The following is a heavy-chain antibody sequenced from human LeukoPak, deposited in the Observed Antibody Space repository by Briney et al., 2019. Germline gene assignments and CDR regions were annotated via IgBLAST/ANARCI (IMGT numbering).Heavy chain of an antibody. J-gene: IGHJ4*02. CDR2: IGGYDGDR. D-gene: IGHD3-22*01. CDR3: ARDLWSVYDTGGYYRDFDY. Sequence: ASVKVSCKASGSTFISYGFSWVRQAPGQGLEWVGWIGGYDGDRHYGENFQGRVTITTDTSTSTVYMEMRSLRSDDTAVYYCARDLWSVYDTGGYYRDFDYWGQGTLVTVSS. CDR1: GSTFISYG. V-gene: IGHV1-18*01.